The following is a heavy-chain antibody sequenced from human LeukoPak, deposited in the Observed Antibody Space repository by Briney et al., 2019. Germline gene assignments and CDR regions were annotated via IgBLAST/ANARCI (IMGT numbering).Heavy chain of an antibody. V-gene: IGHV1-69*05. CDR1: GGTFSSYA. CDR2: IIPIFGTA. Sequence: ASVKVSCKASGGTFSSYAISWVRQAPGQGLEWMGRIIPIFGTANYAQKFQGRVTITTDESTSTAYMELSSLRSEDTAVYYCARDRPHGGSGYFFDYWGQGTLVTVSS. D-gene: IGHD3-22*01. J-gene: IGHJ4*02. CDR3: ARDRPHGGSGYFFDY.